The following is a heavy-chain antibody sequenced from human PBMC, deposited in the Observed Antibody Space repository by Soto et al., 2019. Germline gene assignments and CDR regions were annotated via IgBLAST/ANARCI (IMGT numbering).Heavy chain of an antibody. CDR3: ARPTSSGYDFDY. CDR1: GGTSSSGGYS. Sequence: SETLSLTCAVSGGTSSSGGYSWSWIRQPPGKGLEWIGYMYHSGSTYYNPSLKSRFTISRDNAKNSLYLQMNSLRAEDTAVYYCARPTSSGYDFDYWGQGTLVTVSS. D-gene: IGHD3-22*01. J-gene: IGHJ4*02. V-gene: IGHV4-30-2*01. CDR2: MYHSGST.